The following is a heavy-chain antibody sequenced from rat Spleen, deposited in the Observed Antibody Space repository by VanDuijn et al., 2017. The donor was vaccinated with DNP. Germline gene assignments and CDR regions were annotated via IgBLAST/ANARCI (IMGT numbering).Heavy chain of an antibody. V-gene: IGHV4-2*01. Sequence: EVKLVESGGGLVQPGRSLKLSCAASGFNFNDYWMGWFRQAPGKGLEWIGEINKDSRTINYSPSLKDKFTISRDNAQNTLYMQMSKLGSEDTAIYYCARMGYYGYKGYWGQGVMVTVSS. CDR3: ARMGYYGYKGY. CDR1: GFNFNDYW. CDR2: INKDSRTI. D-gene: IGHD1-9*01. J-gene: IGHJ2*01.